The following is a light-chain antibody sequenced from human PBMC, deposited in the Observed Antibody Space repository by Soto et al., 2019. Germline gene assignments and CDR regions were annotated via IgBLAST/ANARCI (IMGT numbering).Light chain of an antibody. CDR3: CSFARSSTFYV. J-gene: IGLJ1*01. CDR1: SSDVGSSNL. V-gene: IGLV2-23*01. CDR2: EGS. Sequence: QSALTQPASVSASPGRSITISCTGTSSDVGSSNLVSWYQHHPGKAPKLIIYEGSRRPSGVSGRFSGSKSGNTASLTISGLQADDEADYYCCSFARSSTFYVFGTGTKVTVL.